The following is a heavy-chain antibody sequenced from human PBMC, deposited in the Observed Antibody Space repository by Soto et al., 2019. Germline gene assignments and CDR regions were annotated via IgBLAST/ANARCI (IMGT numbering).Heavy chain of an antibody. D-gene: IGHD6-13*01. CDR2: IYYDGSNK. CDR1: GFTFSSYG. Sequence: QVQLVESGGGVVQPGRSLRLSCAASGFTFSSYGMHWVRQAPGKGLEWVAVIYYDGSNKYYADSVKGRFTISRDNSKKTLYLQMNSLRAEDTAVFYCARSQYSSSWYPLDYWGQGTLVTVSS. J-gene: IGHJ4*02. CDR3: ARSQYSSSWYPLDY. V-gene: IGHV3-33*01.